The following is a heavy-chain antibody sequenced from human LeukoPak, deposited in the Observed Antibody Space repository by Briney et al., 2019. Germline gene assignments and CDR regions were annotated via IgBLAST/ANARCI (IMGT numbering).Heavy chain of an antibody. D-gene: IGHD1-1*01. J-gene: IGHJ4*02. V-gene: IGHV1-69*13. CDR1: GGTFSSYA. CDR2: IIPIFVTE. Sequence: SVKVSCKASGGTFSSYAISWVRQAPGQGLEWMGGIIPIFVTENYAQKFQGRVTITADESTSTAYMELSSLRSEDTAVYYCARDHRPGPYNWNDGGFDYWGQGTLVTVSS. CDR3: ARDHRPGPYNWNDGGFDY.